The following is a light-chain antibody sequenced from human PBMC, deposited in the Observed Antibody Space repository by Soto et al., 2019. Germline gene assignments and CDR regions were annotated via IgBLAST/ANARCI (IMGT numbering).Light chain of an antibody. J-gene: IGKJ2*01. CDR2: GAS. V-gene: IGKV3-20*01. Sequence: EIVLTQSPGTLSLSPGKRATLSCRASQSVSSSYLAWYQQKPGQAPRLLIYGASSRATGIPDRFSGSGSGTDFTLTISSLEPEDFAVYYCQQYGSSPPYTFGQGTELEIK. CDR1: QSVSSSY. CDR3: QQYGSSPPYT.